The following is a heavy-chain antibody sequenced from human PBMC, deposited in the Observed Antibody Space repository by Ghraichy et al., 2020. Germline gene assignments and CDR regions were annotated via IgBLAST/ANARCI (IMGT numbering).Heavy chain of an antibody. CDR1: GFTFSGCD. J-gene: IGHJ3*02. D-gene: IGHD3-10*01. Sequence: GGSLRLSCAASGFTFSGCDVQWVRQASGKGLEWVGRLRDATNTYAPAYAASVKGRFSISRDASKITAYLQMDSLKIEDTAVYYCSRTFYGSGSSDVVFDIWGQGTMVTVSS. CDR3: SRTFYGSGSSDVVFDI. V-gene: IGHV3-73*01. CDR2: LRDATNTYAP.